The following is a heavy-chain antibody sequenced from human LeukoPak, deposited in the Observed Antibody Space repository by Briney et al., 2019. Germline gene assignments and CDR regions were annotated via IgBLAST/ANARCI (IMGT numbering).Heavy chain of an antibody. V-gene: IGHV3-49*04. CDR3: TRDHDFWSGYPSSFFDY. CDR1: GFTFGDYA. J-gene: IGHJ4*02. CDR2: IRSKTYGETT. D-gene: IGHD3-3*01. Sequence: GGSLRLSCTASGFTFGDYAMSWVRQAPGKGLEWVGFIRSKTYGETTEYAASVKGSFTISRDDSKSIAYLQMNSLKTGDTGVYYCTRDHDFWSGYPSSFFDYWGQGTLVTVSS.